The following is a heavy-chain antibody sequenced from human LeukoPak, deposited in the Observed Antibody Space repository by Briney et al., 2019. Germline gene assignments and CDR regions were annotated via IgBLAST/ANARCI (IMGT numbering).Heavy chain of an antibody. CDR2: INQDGSQK. J-gene: IGHJ6*02. V-gene: IGHV3-7*01. Sequence: GGSLRLSCVGSGFTFRTHSMTWVRQAPGKGLEWVANINQDGSQKNYVASVKGRFTISRDNAKNLLFLQMNSLRVEDTALYYCGRDMDIWGQGTSVTVSS. CDR1: GFTFRTHS. CDR3: GRDMDI.